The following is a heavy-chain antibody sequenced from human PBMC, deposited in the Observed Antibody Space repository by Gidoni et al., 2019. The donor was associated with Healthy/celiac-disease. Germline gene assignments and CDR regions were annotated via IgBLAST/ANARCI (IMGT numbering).Heavy chain of an antibody. V-gene: IGHV3-66*01. J-gene: IGHJ6*02. CDR1: GFTVSSNY. Sequence: EVRLVESGGGLVQPGGSLRLSCAASGFTVSSNYMSWVRQAPGKGLEWVSVIYSGGSTYYADSVKGRFTISRDNSKNTLYLQMNSLRAEDTAVYYCARSIAVAGYYYYGMDVWGQGTTVTVSS. CDR3: ARSIAVAGYYYYGMDV. D-gene: IGHD6-19*01. CDR2: IYSGGST.